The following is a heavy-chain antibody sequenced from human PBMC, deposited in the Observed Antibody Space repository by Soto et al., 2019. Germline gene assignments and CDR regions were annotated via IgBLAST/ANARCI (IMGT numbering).Heavy chain of an antibody. J-gene: IGHJ6*02. Sequence: EVQLVETGGGLIQPGGSLRLSCAASGFTVSSNYMSWVRQAPGKGLEWVSVIYSGGSTYYADSVKGRFTISRDNSKNTLYLQMNSLRAEDTAVYYCARDGGVSRDILATRVIAYGMDVWGQGTTVTVSS. CDR2: IYSGGST. D-gene: IGHD3-9*01. CDR1: GFTVSSNY. V-gene: IGHV3-53*02. CDR3: ARDGGVSRDILATRVIAYGMDV.